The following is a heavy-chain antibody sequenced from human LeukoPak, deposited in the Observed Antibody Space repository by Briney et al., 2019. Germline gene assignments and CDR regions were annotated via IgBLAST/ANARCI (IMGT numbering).Heavy chain of an antibody. V-gene: IGHV3-30*02. CDR2: IRYDGSNK. CDR1: GFTFSSYD. CDR3: AKDRGGAKNAFDI. D-gene: IGHD1-26*01. Sequence: GGSLRLSCAASGFTFSSYDMHWVRQAPGKGLEWVAFIRYDGSNKYYADSVKGRFTISRDNSKNTLYLQMNSLRAEDTAVYYCAKDRGGAKNAFDIWGQGTMVTVSS. J-gene: IGHJ3*02.